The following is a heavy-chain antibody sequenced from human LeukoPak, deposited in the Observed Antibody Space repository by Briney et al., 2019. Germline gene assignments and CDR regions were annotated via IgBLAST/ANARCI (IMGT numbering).Heavy chain of an antibody. CDR3: ARVRSDYSSSSPPDY. Sequence: GSLRLSCAASGFTFSTYAMSWVRQAPGKGLEWVSLITSSGSNTYYADSVKGRFTISRDNSKSTLYLQMNSLRAEDTAIYYCARVRSDYSSSSPPDYWGQGTPVTVSS. D-gene: IGHD6-6*01. J-gene: IGHJ4*02. CDR1: GFTFSTYA. V-gene: IGHV3-23*01. CDR2: ITSSGSNT.